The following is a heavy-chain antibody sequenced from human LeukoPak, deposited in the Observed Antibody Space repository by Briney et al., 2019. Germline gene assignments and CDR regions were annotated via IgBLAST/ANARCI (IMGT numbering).Heavy chain of an antibody. CDR2: ISTSGSSI. D-gene: IGHD2-2*03. Sequence: GGSLRLSCAASGFTFSTYEINWVRQAPGKGLEWLSHISTSGSSIHYADSVKGRFTISIDNAKNSLYLQVNSLRAEDTAVFSCVRDGRKSRVVDIVRKKETGYYYYMDVWGKGTTVTVSS. V-gene: IGHV3-48*03. CDR1: GFTFSTYE. CDR3: VRDGRKSRVVDIVRKKETGYYYYMDV. J-gene: IGHJ6*03.